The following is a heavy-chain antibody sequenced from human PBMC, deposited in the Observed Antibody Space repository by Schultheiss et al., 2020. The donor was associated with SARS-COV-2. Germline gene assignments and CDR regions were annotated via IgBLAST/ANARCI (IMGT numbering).Heavy chain of an antibody. Sequence: SETLSLTCSVSGGSIRNSGHNWGWIRQPPGKGLEWIGEINHSGSTNYNPSLKSRVTMSIDTSKNQFSLKLSSVTAADTAVYYCARKRVGLGSWDNWFDPWGQGTXXTVSS. CDR2: INHSGST. CDR3: ARKRVGLGSWDNWFDP. V-gene: IGHV4-39*07. J-gene: IGHJ5*02. D-gene: IGHD6-13*01. CDR1: GGSIRNSGHN.